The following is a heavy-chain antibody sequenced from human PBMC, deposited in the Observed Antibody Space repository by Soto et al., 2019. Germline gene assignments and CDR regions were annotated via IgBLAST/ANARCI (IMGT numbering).Heavy chain of an antibody. CDR2: IYSGGST. CDR3: ARDVYDRSGYYLEYFQH. Sequence: EVQLVESGGGLVQPGGSLRLSCAASGFTVSSNYMSWVRQAPGKGLEWVSVIYSGGSTYYADSVKGRFTISRDNSKNTLYLQMNGLGAEDTAVYYCARDVYDRSGYYLEYFQHWGQGTLVTVSS. D-gene: IGHD3-22*01. V-gene: IGHV3-66*01. CDR1: GFTVSSNY. J-gene: IGHJ1*01.